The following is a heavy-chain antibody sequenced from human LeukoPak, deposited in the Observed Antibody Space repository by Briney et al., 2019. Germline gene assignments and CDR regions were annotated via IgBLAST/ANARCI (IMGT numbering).Heavy chain of an antibody. CDR3: TTDPRD. CDR2: IKSKHEGETT. J-gene: IGHJ4*02. V-gene: IGHV3-15*01. Sequence: GGSLRLSCAASGFSFSHSWMSWVRQAPGKGREWLGRIKSKHEGETTDYAASVKGRFTISRDDSKNTAYLQVNNLRIEDTAVYYCTTDPRDWGQGTLVTVSS. CDR1: GFSFSHSW.